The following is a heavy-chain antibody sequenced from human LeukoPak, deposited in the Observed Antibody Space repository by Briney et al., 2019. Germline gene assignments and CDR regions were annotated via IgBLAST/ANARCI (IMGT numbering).Heavy chain of an antibody. D-gene: IGHD2-21*01. CDR3: ARRSSRGHCYDFDF. V-gene: IGHV1-69*02. Sequence: SVKVSCKAPGDTLITHYISWVRQAPGQGLEWLGRIVPVIGVATYAQSLQGRVIITADRSTNTAYLELSSLRFEDSAVYFCARRSSRGHCYDFDFWGHGSLVTVSS. J-gene: IGHJ4*01. CDR2: IVPVIGVA. CDR1: GDTLITHY.